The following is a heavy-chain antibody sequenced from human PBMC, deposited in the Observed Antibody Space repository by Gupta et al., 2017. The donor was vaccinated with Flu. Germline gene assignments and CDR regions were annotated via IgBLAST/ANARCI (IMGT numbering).Heavy chain of an antibody. D-gene: IGHD3-10*01. CDR3: ARDGESASTHAFDI. Sequence: HWVRQAPGQGLGWMGTINPIDGGTSYAQKFQGRVTMTRDTSTSTVFMELSSLRSDDTAVYYCARDGESASTHAFDIWGQGTMVPVSS. V-gene: IGHV1-46*03. CDR2: INPIDGGT. J-gene: IGHJ3*02.